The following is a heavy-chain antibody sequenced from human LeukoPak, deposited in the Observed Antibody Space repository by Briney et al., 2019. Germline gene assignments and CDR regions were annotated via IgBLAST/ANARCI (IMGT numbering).Heavy chain of an antibody. Sequence: SETLSLTCTVSGGSISSSSYYWGWIRQPPGKGLEWIGSIYYSGSTYYNPSLKSRVTISVDTSKNQFSLKLSSVTAADTAVYYCARNTYYYDSSGYYEYYFDYWGQGTLVTVSS. D-gene: IGHD3-22*01. CDR2: IYYSGST. V-gene: IGHV4-39*01. CDR3: ARNTYYYDSSGYYEYYFDY. CDR1: GGSISSSSYY. J-gene: IGHJ4*02.